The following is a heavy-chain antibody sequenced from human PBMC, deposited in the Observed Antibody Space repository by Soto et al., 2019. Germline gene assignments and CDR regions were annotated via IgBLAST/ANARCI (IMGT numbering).Heavy chain of an antibody. CDR1: GFTFDDYA. J-gene: IGHJ6*03. D-gene: IGHD4-4*01. Sequence: EVQLVESGGGLVQPGRSLRLSCAASGFTFDDYAMHWVRQAPGKGLEWVSGISWNSGSIGYADSVKGRFTISRDNDKNSLYLQMNSLRAEDTALYYCAKAATVSTADYYYYYYIDVWGKGTTVTVSS. V-gene: IGHV3-9*01. CDR2: ISWNSGSI. CDR3: AKAATVSTADYYYYYYIDV.